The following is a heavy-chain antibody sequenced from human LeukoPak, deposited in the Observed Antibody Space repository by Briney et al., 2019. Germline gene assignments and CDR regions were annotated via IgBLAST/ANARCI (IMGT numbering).Heavy chain of an antibody. D-gene: IGHD1-14*01. Sequence: SETLSLICAVYGGSFSGYYWSWIRQPPGKGLEWIGEINHSGSTNYNPSLKSRVTISVDTSKNQFSLKLSSVTAADTAVYYCATDNRYWGQGTLVTVSS. V-gene: IGHV4-34*01. CDR3: ATDNRY. CDR2: INHSGST. J-gene: IGHJ4*02. CDR1: GGSFSGYY.